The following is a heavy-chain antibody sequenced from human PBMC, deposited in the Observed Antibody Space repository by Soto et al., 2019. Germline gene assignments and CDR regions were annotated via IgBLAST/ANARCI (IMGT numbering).Heavy chain of an antibody. D-gene: IGHD5-12*01. J-gene: IGHJ4*02. Sequence: GSDKVSCKASGGTFTSYGISWVRQAPGQELERIGWISTYNGNTKYAQKHQGRVTMTTDTSTSPAYMELRCLSSDDTAVYYCARHRYGGYGIYIEYWGQGSLVTVSS. CDR2: ISTYNGNT. CDR1: GGTFTSYG. CDR3: ARHRYGGYGIYIEY. V-gene: IGHV1-18*01.